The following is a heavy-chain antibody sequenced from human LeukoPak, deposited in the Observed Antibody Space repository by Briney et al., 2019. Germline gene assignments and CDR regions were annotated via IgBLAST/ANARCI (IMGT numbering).Heavy chain of an antibody. D-gene: IGHD6-13*01. V-gene: IGHV1-2*04. J-gene: IGHJ6*02. CDR2: INPNSGGT. Sequence: ASVKVSCKASGYTFTGYYMHWVRQAPGQGLEWMGWINPNSGGTNYAQKFQGWVTMTRDTSISTAYMELNRLRSDDTAVYYCARERIAAAGTDYYYYGMDVWGQGTTVTVSS. CDR3: ARERIAAAGTDYYYYGMDV. CDR1: GYTFTGYY.